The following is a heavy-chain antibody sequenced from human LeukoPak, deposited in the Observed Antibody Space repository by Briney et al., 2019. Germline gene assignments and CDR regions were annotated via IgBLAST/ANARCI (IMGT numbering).Heavy chain of an antibody. D-gene: IGHD2-2*01. CDR1: GGSISSYY. CDR2: IYYSGST. V-gene: IGHV4-59*12. Sequence: SETLSLTCTVSGGSISSYYWSWIRQPPGKGLEWIGYIYYSGSTNYNPSLKSRVTISVDTSKNQFSLKLSSVTAADTAVYYCASQYPFTEIQERGDWYFDLWGRGTLVTVSS. CDR3: ASQYPFTEIQERGDWYFDL. J-gene: IGHJ2*01.